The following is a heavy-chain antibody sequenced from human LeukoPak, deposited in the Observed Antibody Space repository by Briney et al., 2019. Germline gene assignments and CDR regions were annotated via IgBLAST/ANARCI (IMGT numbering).Heavy chain of an antibody. D-gene: IGHD3-10*01. J-gene: IGHJ4*02. CDR2: INPSGGST. CDR3: ARDASAYGSGEFFDY. V-gene: IGHV1-46*01. CDR1: GYTFTSYY. Sequence: ASVKVSCKASGYTFTSYYMHWARQAPGQGLEWMGIINPSGGSTSYAQKFQGRVTMTRDTSTSTVYMELSSLRSEDTAVYYCARDASAYGSGEFFDYWGQGTLVTVSS.